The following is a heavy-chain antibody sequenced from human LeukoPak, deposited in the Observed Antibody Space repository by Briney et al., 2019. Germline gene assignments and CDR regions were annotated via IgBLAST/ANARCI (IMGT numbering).Heavy chain of an antibody. V-gene: IGHV4-59*01. D-gene: IGHD5-18*01. CDR1: GGSISSYY. CDR2: IYYSGST. Sequence: SETLSLTCTVSGGSISSYYWSWIRQPPGQGLEWIGYIYYSGSTNYNPSLKSRVTISVDTSKNQFSLKLSSVTAADTAVYYCARDTAMVFDYWGQGTLVTVSS. J-gene: IGHJ4*02. CDR3: ARDTAMVFDY.